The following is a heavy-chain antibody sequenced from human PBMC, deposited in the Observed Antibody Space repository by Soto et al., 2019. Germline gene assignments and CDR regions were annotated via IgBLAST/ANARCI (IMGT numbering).Heavy chain of an antibody. D-gene: IGHD2-21*01. V-gene: IGHV3-7*01. Sequence: EEQLVESGGGLVQPGGSLRLSCVASGFTFSSYWMTWVRQAPGKGLEWVANIKPDGSEKNYVDSVEGRFTISRDNVENSLFLQMNNLRAEDTAVYYCARFRDYFGCWGQRTLVTVSS. CDR1: GFTFSSYW. J-gene: IGHJ4*02. CDR2: IKPDGSEK. CDR3: ARFRDYFGC.